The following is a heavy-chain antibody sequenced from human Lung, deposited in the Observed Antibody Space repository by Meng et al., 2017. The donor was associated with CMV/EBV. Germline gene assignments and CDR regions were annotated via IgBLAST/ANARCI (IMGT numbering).Heavy chain of an antibody. J-gene: IGHJ4*02. CDR3: ATIRWYGISCYFDY. Sequence: SXAASGFTFSTYWMGWVRQAPGKGLDWVANIKQDGGEKYYVDSVEGRCTISRDNAKNSLYLQMNSLRVEDTGVYYCATIRWYGISCYFDYWGQGSXVTVSS. D-gene: IGHD6-13*01. V-gene: IGHV3-7*01. CDR1: GFTFSTYW. CDR2: IKQDGGEK.